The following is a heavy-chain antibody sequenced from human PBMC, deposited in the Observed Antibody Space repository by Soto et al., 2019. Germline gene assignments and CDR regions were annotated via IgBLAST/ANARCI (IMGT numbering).Heavy chain of an antibody. CDR2: IIPIVDIP. Sequence: QVQLVQSGAEVKKPGSSVKVSCKASGGTFSRYTFTWVRQAPGQGLEWRGRIIPIVDIPNYAQKFQGRVTITADKSTSTAYMELSRLTSDDTAVYYCASHFTGVLVLGTSPPGGDNFGWDVWGQGTTVSVS. CDR1: GGTFSRYT. J-gene: IGHJ6*02. D-gene: IGHD2-8*02. CDR3: ASHFTGVLVLGTSPPGGDNFGWDV. V-gene: IGHV1-69*02.